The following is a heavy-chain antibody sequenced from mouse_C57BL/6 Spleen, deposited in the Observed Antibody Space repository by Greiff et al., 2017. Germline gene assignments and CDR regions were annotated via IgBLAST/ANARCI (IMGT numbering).Heavy chain of an antibody. V-gene: IGHV1-69*01. CDR1: GYTFTSYW. CDR2: IDPSDSYT. Sequence: QVQLQQPGAELVMPGASVKLSCKASGYTFTSYWMHWVKQRPGQGLEWIGEIDPSDSYTNYNQKFKGKSTLTVDKSSSTAYMQLSSLTSEDSAVYYCAIRRNYAMDYWGQGTSVTVSS. CDR3: AIRRNYAMDY. D-gene: IGHD1-1*01. J-gene: IGHJ4*01.